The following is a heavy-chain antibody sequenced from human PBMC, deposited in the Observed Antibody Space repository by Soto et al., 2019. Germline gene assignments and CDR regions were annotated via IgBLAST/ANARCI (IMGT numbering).Heavy chain of an antibody. CDR3: ARNDIRHSSSPDAFDI. Sequence: SETLSLTCTVSGGSISSSSYYWGWIRQPPGKGLEWIGSIYYSGSTYYNPSLKSRVTISVDTSKNQFSLKLSSVTAADTAVYYCARNDIRHSSSPDAFDIWGQGTMVTVSS. CDR2: IYYSGST. D-gene: IGHD6-6*01. CDR1: GGSISSSSYY. J-gene: IGHJ3*02. V-gene: IGHV4-39*01.